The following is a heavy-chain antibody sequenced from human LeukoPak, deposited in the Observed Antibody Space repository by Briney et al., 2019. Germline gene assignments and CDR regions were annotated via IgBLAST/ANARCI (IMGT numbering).Heavy chain of an antibody. V-gene: IGHV3-7*01. Sequence: GGSLRLPCAASGFTFSRYLMSWVRQAPGKGLEWVANIKQDGSEKYYVDSVRGRFTISRDNAKNSLYLQMNSLRAEDTAAYYCARVGPSGHIIAYWGQGNLVTVSS. CDR2: IKQDGSEK. CDR1: GFTFSRYL. CDR3: ARVGPSGHIIAY. D-gene: IGHD2-15*01. J-gene: IGHJ4*02.